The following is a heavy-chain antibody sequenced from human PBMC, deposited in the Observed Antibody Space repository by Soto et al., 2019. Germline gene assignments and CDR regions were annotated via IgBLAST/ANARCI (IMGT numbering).Heavy chain of an antibody. Sequence: GASVKVSCKASGYTFTSYAMHWVRQAPGQGLEWMGGIIPIFGTANYAQKSQGRVTITADESTSTAYMELSSLRSEDTAVYYCARDASYCSGGSCYSGLRTWGQGTLVTSPQ. CDR2: IIPIFGTA. CDR1: GYTFTSYA. J-gene: IGHJ5*02. D-gene: IGHD2-15*01. CDR3: ARDASYCSGGSCYSGLRT. V-gene: IGHV1-69*13.